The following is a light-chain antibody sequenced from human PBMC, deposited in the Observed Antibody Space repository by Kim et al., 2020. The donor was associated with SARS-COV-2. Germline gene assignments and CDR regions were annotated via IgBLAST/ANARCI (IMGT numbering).Light chain of an antibody. J-gene: IGLJ2*01. CDR3: QAWDISTVV. CDR1: KLGDKY. V-gene: IGLV3-1*01. CDR2: QDS. Sequence: SYELTQPPSVSVSPGQTASITCSGDKLGDKYACWYQQKPGQSPVLVIYQDSKRPSGIPERFSGSNSGNTATLTISGTQAIDEADYYCQAWDISTVVFGGG.